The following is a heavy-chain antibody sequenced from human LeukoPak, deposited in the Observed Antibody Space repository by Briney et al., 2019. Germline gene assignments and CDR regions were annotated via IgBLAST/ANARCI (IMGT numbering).Heavy chain of an antibody. J-gene: IGHJ4*02. CDR1: GYTFTSCY. D-gene: IGHD1-26*01. Sequence: GASVKVCCKASGYTFTSCYMHWVRPAPGQGLAWMRIINPSGGSTSYAQKFQGRVTMTRDTSTSTVYMELSSVRSEDTAVYYCARAIGGSRVLFDYWGQGTLVTVSS. V-gene: IGHV1-46*01. CDR2: INPSGGST. CDR3: ARAIGGSRVLFDY.